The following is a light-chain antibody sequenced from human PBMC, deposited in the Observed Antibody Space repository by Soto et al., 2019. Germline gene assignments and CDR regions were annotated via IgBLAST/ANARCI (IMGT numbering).Light chain of an antibody. Sequence: DIVMTHSSDSLSVSLGERPTINCKSSQSPLFLSNNKNSLAWYQQKPGQPPKLLLYWTSTRESGVPDRFSGSGSGTDFTLTIRSLQAEDVAVYYCQQYFSSPLTFGGGTKVDIK. V-gene: IGKV4-1*01. J-gene: IGKJ4*01. CDR3: QQYFSSPLT. CDR1: QSPLFLSNNKNS. CDR2: WTS.